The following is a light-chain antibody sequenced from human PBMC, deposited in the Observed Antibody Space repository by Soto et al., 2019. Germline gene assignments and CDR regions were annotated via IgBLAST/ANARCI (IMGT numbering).Light chain of an antibody. CDR1: QSFLGL. J-gene: IGKJ5*01. V-gene: IGKV3-11*01. CDR3: QQRHMWPIT. CDR2: DAY. Sequence: EVVLTQSPVPLSLSPGEKATLSCRASQSFLGLLTWYQQKPGQAPRLLIYDAYNRATGIPPRFSGSGSGTDFTLTISSLETEDSAVYYCQQRHMWPITFGQGTRLEIK.